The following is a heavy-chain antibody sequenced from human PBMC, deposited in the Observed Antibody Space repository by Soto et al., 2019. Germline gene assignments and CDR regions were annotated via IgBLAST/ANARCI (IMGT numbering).Heavy chain of an antibody. CDR3: ARGPVTCGGVIGDYCYYGMDV. CDR1: GYTFTSYY. Sequence: GASVKVSCKASGYTFTSYYMHWVRQAPGQGLEWMGIINPSGGSTSYAQKFQGRVTMTRDTSTSTVYMELSSLRSEDTAVYYCARGPVTCGGVIGDYCYYGMDVWGQGTTVTVSS. V-gene: IGHV1-46*03. D-gene: IGHD3-16*02. J-gene: IGHJ6*02. CDR2: INPSGGST.